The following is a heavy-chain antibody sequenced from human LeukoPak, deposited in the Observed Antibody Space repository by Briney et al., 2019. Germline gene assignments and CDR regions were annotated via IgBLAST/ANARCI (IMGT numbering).Heavy chain of an antibody. CDR1: GGSISSDY. V-gene: IGHV4-59*01. CDR2: IYYSGST. D-gene: IGHD3-22*01. CDR3: ARGEGGLYYYDSSGYHVPFDL. Sequence: SETLSLTCTVSGGSISSDYWSWIRQPPGKGLEWIGYIYYSGSTNYNPSLKSRVTISVDTSKNQFSLKLSSVTAADTAVYYCARGEGGLYYYDSSGYHVPFDLWGRGTLVTVSS. J-gene: IGHJ2*01.